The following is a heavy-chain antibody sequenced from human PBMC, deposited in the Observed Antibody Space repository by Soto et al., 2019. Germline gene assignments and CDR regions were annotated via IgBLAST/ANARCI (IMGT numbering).Heavy chain of an antibody. CDR1: GFTFSSYA. V-gene: IGHV3-23*01. CDR3: AKGRSVPYDAFDI. CDR2: ISGSGGST. Sequence: EVQLLESGGGLVQPGGSLRLSCAASGFTFSSYAMSWVRQAPGKGLEWVSAISGSGGSTYYADSVKGRFTISRDNSKDTLYLQMTSLRAEDTAVYYCAKGRSVPYDAFDIWGQGTMVTVSS. J-gene: IGHJ3*02. D-gene: IGHD4-17*01.